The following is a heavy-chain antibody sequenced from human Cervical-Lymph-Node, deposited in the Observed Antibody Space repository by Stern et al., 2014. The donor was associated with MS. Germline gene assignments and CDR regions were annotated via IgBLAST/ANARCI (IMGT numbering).Heavy chain of an antibody. D-gene: IGHD6-13*01. J-gene: IGHJ5*02. CDR2: IQPGDSET. CDR3: ARTRYSSSWYTFDP. V-gene: IGHV5-51*03. Sequence: EVQLVQSGAEVKKPGESLKISCTGSGYSFTSYYILWVRHVPGKGLEWMGIIQPGDSETRYSPSFQGQVTISADKSLNTAYLQWRSLKASDTAMYYCARTRYSSSWYTFDPWGQGTLVTVSS. CDR1: GYSFTSYY.